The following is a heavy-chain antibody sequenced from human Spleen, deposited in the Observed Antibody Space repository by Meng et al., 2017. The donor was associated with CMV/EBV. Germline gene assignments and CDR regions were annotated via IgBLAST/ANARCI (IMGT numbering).Heavy chain of an antibody. CDR3: AREASSGNYKMGNYYSYGMDV. D-gene: IGHD3-10*01. CDR1: GFSFSSYG. CDR2: IRYDGSNK. J-gene: IGHJ6*02. Sequence: GESLKISCAASGFSFSSYGMHWVRQAPGKGLEWVAFIRYDGSNKYYADSVKGRFTISRDNSKNTLYLQMNSLRAEDTAVYYCAREASSGNYKMGNYYSYGMDVWGQGTTVTVSS. V-gene: IGHV3-30*02.